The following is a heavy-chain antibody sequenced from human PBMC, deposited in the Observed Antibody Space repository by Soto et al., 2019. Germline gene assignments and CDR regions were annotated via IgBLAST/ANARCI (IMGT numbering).Heavy chain of an antibody. J-gene: IGHJ4*02. CDR1: GGTFSNYA. CDR3: ATSPYSYDTSGYLDY. Sequence: QVQLVQSGAEVKKPGSSVTVSCRASGGTFSNYAINWVRQAPGQGLEWMAGIIPLFGTTNYAQKFQGRVTITADESTSTAYMELTSLRSEDTAVFYSATSPYSYDTSGYLDYWGQGTLVTVSS. V-gene: IGHV1-69*12. D-gene: IGHD3-22*01. CDR2: IIPLFGTT.